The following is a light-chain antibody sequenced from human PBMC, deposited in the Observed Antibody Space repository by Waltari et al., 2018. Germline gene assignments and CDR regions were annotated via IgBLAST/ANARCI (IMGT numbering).Light chain of an antibody. V-gene: IGLV3-21*04. CDR3: QVSDSTTDLVI. CDR1: NIGGYS. Sequence: SYVLTQPPSVSVAPGETSRITCGGDNIGGYSVHWYQQKPGQAPVLVLYYDNDRPSGSPVRFSGSNFGNTATLTISRVEAGDEADYYCQVSDSTTDLVIFGGGTKLTVL. CDR2: YDN. J-gene: IGLJ2*01.